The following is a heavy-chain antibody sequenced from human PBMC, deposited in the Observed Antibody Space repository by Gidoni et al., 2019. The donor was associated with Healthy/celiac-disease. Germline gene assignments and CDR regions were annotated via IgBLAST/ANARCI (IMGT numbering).Heavy chain of an antibody. CDR2: ISSSSSYI. CDR3: ARDLDSFFYYYYGMDV. V-gene: IGHV3-21*01. J-gene: IGHJ6*02. D-gene: IGHD2-15*01. CDR1: GFTFSSYS. Sequence: EVQLVESGGGLVKPGGSLRLSCAASGFTFSSYSMNWVRQAPGKGLEWVSSISSSSSYIYYADSVKGRFTISRDNAKNSLYLQMNSLRAEDTAVYYCARDLDSFFYYYYGMDVWGQGTTVTVSS.